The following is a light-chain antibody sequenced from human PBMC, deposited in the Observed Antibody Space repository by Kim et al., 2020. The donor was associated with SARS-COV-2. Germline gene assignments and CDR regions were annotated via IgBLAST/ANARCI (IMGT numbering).Light chain of an antibody. Sequence: ASVRDRVTIPCRATQNVSGWLAWYQQKAGKAPKLLIYKASSLPSGVPSRFSGIDSGTEFTLTISSLQPDDSATYFCQQYQNYPLTFGGGTKVDIK. V-gene: IGKV1-5*03. CDR1: QNVSGW. CDR2: KAS. J-gene: IGKJ4*01. CDR3: QQYQNYPLT.